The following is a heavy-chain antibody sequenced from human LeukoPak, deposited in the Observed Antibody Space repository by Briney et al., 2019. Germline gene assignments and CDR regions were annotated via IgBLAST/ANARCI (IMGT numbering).Heavy chain of an antibody. CDR3: AREKQKRIAAAGTYGWFDP. J-gene: IGHJ5*02. CDR2: INHTGST. Sequence: ASQSLSLTCALYGAPFRGYYCGWIRQHPGNGLGWLGGINHTGSTHSKPSLKSRVTISVDTSENQFSLKRSSVTAADTAVYYWAREKQKRIAAAGTYGWFDPWGQGTLVTVSS. V-gene: IGHV4-34*01. D-gene: IGHD6-13*01. CDR1: GAPFRGYY.